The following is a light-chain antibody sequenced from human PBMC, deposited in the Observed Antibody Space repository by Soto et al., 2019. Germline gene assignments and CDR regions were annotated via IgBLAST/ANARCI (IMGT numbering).Light chain of an antibody. CDR3: SSKSCGRTLML. J-gene: IGLJ3*02. V-gene: IGLV2-14*01. Sequence: QSALTQPASVSGSPGQSITISCTGTSSDVGGYRFVSWYQHHPGEAPKLIIYEVSNRPSGVSSRFSGSKSGNTASLTISGLHAEEESLYYCSSKSCGRTLMLFRGGTKLSVL. CDR2: EVS. CDR1: SSDVGGYRF.